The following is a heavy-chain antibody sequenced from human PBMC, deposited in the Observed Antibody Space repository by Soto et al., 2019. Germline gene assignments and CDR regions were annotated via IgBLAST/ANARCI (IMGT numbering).Heavy chain of an antibody. CDR1: GDTFNDYY. Sequence: QVQLVQSGAEVKRPGASVTVSCRSSGDTFNDYYIHWVRQAPGQGLEWMGWINPNGGVTKYAQKFQGWVSMTMATSIRTVYMQLSRLRSDDTAVYYCARESGGATATLDYYYFYMDVWGTGTTVTVSS. D-gene: IGHD5-12*01. CDR2: INPNGGVT. CDR3: ARESGGATATLDYYYFYMDV. J-gene: IGHJ6*03. V-gene: IGHV1-2*04.